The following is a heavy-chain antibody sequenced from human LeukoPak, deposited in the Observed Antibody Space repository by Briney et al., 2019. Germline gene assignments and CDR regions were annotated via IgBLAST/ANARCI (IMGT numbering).Heavy chain of an antibody. CDR3: AKESIAAAGVPRPFDY. V-gene: IGHV3-48*04. Sequence: GGSLRLSCAASGLTFSSYNMNWVRQAPGKGLEWVSYISSSSSTIYYADSVKGRFTISRDNAKNSLYLQMNSLRAEDTAVYYCAKESIAAAGVPRPFDYWGQGTLVTVSS. J-gene: IGHJ4*02. D-gene: IGHD6-13*01. CDR2: ISSSSSTI. CDR1: GLTFSSYN.